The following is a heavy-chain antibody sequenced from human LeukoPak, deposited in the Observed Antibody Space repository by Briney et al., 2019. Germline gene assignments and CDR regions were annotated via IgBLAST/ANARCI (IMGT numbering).Heavy chain of an antibody. D-gene: IGHD2-8*01. CDR1: GGSISGSTNW. CDR2: IYHSGGT. J-gene: IGHJ6*03. Sequence: SGTLSLTCAVSGGSISGSTNWWSWVRQPPGKGLEWIGEIYHSGGTNYNPSLKSRITISVDKSQNQFSLKVNSLTAADTAVYYCATNGYYCMDVWGKGTTVTVSS. V-gene: IGHV4-4*02. CDR3: ATNGYYCMDV.